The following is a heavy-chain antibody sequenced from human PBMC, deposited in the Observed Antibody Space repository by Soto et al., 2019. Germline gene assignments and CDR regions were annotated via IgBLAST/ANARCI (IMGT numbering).Heavy chain of an antibody. CDR1: GGSISSYY. V-gene: IGHV4-59*01. D-gene: IGHD3-22*01. J-gene: IGHJ4*02. CDR3: ARDYYDSSGYSYFDY. Sequence: SETLSLTCTVSGGSISSYYWSWIRQPPGKGLEWIGYIYYSGSTNYNPSLKSRVTISVDTSKNQFSLKLSSVTAADTAVYYCARDYYDSSGYSYFDYGGRGTLVTVSS. CDR2: IYYSGST.